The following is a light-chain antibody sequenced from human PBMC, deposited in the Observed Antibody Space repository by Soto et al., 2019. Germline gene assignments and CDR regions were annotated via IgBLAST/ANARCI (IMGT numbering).Light chain of an antibody. Sequence: EIVLTQSPGTLSLSPGERATLSCRASQSVSSSYLAWYQQKPGQAPRLLIYGASSRATGIPDRFSGSGSGTDFTLTISRLETEDFAVYYCHQYGRSAYTFGQGTKLEIK. V-gene: IGKV3-20*01. CDR2: GAS. J-gene: IGKJ2*01. CDR1: QSVSSSY. CDR3: HQYGRSAYT.